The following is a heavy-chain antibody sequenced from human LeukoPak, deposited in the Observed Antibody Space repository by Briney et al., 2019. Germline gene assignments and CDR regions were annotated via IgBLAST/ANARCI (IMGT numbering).Heavy chain of an antibody. CDR3: AKGLVGTEYFQH. CDR1: GFTFSSYA. V-gene: IGHV3-23*01. D-gene: IGHD2-8*02. Sequence: PGGSLRLSCAASGFTFSSYAMSWVRQAPGKGLEWISTISGSGGGTYYADSVKGRFTISRDNSKNTLSLQMNSLGAEDTAVYHCAKGLVGTEYFQHWGQGTLVTVSS. J-gene: IGHJ1*01. CDR2: ISGSGGGT.